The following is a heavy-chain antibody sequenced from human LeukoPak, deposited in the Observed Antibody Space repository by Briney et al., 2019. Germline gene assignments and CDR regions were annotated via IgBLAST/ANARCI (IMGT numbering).Heavy chain of an antibody. J-gene: IGHJ4*02. CDR1: GGTFSSYA. CDR3: ARMRGAGVDY. Sequence: ASVKVSCKASGGTFSSYAISWVRQAPGQGLEWMGGIIPIFGTANYAQKFQGRVTITADKSTSTAYMELRSLRSDDTAVYYCARMRGAGVDYWGQGTLVTVSS. D-gene: IGHD6-19*01. CDR2: IIPIFGTA. V-gene: IGHV1-69*06.